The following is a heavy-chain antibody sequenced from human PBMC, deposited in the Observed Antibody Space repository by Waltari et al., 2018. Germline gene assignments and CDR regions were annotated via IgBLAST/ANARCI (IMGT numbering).Heavy chain of an antibody. D-gene: IGHD2-21*01. J-gene: IGHJ6*02. CDR2: INPSWGST. CDR1: EYTFASSY. V-gene: IGHV1-46*01. CDR3: ALDTGALWMDV. Sequence: QVQLVQSGAEVKKPGASVNISCKTSEYTFASSYIHWVRQAPGQGLEWMGIINPSWGSTIYAQKFQARVTMTRDTSTSTVYMELSSLRSEDTAVYYCALDTGALWMDVWGQGTTVTVSS.